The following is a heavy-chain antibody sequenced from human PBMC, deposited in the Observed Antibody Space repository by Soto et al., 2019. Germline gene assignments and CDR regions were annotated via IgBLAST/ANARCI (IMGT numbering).Heavy chain of an antibody. D-gene: IGHD3-3*01. V-gene: IGHV4-34*01. CDR3: ARGDYDFWTTVNSYYYGMDV. J-gene: IGHJ6*02. CDR1: GGSFSGYY. CDR2: INHSGST. Sequence: PSETLSLTCAVYGGSFSGYYWSWIRQPPGKGLEWIGEINHSGSTNYNPSLKSRVTISVDTSKNQFSLKLSSVTAADTAVYYCARGDYDFWTTVNSYYYGMDVWGQGTTVTAP.